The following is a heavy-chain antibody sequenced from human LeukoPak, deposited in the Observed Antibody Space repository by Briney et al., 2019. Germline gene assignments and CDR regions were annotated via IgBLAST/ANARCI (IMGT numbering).Heavy chain of an antibody. CDR3: AREKWDDENYYSYYNMDV. CDR1: GYTFTSYY. Sequence: GASVKVSCKASGYTFTSYYMHWVRQAPGQGLEWMGRINPNSGGTNYAQHFQGRVTMTRDTSISTAYMDLSRLKSDDTAVYYCAREKWDDENYYSYYNMDVWGQGTTVTVSS. CDR2: INPNSGGT. J-gene: IGHJ6*02. V-gene: IGHV1-2*06. D-gene: IGHD1-26*01.